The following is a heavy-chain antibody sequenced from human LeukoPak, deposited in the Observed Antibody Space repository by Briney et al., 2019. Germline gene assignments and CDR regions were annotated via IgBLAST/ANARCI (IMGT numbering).Heavy chain of an antibody. Sequence: GGSLRLSCVASGFTFSSYWMSWVRQAPGKGLEWVANIKQDGSEKYYVDSVKGRFTISRDNAKNSLFLQMNSLRAEDTAVYYCARGWGDCTTVSCYTGGDVFDMWGQGTVVTVSS. CDR3: ARGWGDCTTVSCYTGGDVFDM. J-gene: IGHJ3*02. V-gene: IGHV3-7*01. CDR1: GFTFSSYW. CDR2: IKQDGSEK. D-gene: IGHD2-2*02.